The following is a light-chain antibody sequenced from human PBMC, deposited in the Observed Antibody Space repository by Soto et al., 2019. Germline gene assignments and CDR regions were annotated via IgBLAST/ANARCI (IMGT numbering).Light chain of an antibody. CDR2: GAS. CDR3: QQYGCPPLT. J-gene: IGKJ4*01. V-gene: IGKV3-20*01. Sequence: EIVLTQSPGTLSLSPGEIATLSCRASQSVTSSYLAWYQQKPGQAPRLLIYGASSRATGIPDRFSGSGSGTDFTLTISRLEPEDLAVYHCQQYGCPPLTFGGGTKVEIK. CDR1: QSVTSSY.